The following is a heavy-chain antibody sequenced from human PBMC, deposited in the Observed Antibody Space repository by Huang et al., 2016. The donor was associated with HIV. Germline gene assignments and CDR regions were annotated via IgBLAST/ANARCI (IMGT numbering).Heavy chain of an antibody. CDR3: ARDPRIQSWLNFFDY. V-gene: IGHV3-74*01. J-gene: IGHJ4*02. D-gene: IGHD3-22*01. CDR2: IKSDGSST. Sequence: EVQLVESGGGLVQPGGSLRLSCAASGFSISSYWMHWVRQAPGKGLVWVARIKSDGSSTSYADSVKGRFTIPRDNAKNTLYLQMNSLRAEDTAVYYCARDPRIQSWLNFFDYWGQGTLVSVSS. CDR1: GFSISSYW.